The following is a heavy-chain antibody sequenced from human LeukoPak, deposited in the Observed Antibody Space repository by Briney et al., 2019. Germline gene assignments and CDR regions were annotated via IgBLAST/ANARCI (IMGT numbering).Heavy chain of an antibody. CDR2: IYYSGST. CDR1: GGSISSYY. Sequence: PSETLSLTCTVSGGSISSYYWSWIRQPPGKGLEWIGYIYYSGSTNYNPSLKSRVTISVDTSKNQFSLKLSSVTAADTAVYYCARGLEPTGDSYGYLNWFDPWGRGTLVTVSS. J-gene: IGHJ5*02. CDR3: ARGLEPTGDSYGYLNWFDP. V-gene: IGHV4-59*01. D-gene: IGHD5-18*01.